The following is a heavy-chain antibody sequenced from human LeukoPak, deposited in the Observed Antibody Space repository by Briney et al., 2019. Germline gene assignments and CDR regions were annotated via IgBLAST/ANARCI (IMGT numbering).Heavy chain of an antibody. CDR1: GFTFSNYA. CDR2: ISYDGSNK. CDR3: AKDRDYYGSGSPFDY. J-gene: IGHJ4*02. D-gene: IGHD3-10*01. V-gene: IGHV3-30-3*01. Sequence: GGSLRLSCAASGFTFSNYAMHWVRQAPGKGLEWVAVISYDGSNKYYADSVKGRFTISRDNSKNTLYLQMNSLRAEDTAVYYCAKDRDYYGSGSPFDYWGQGTLVTVSS.